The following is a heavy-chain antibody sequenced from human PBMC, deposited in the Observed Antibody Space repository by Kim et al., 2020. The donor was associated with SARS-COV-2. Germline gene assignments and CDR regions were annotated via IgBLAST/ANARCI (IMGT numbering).Heavy chain of an antibody. D-gene: IGHD1-26*01. V-gene: IGHV4-59*13. Sequence: SETLSLTCTVSGGSISRSFWNCVRQPPGKGLEYLGYIYYTGTTNYKPSLKSRVTISLDTSKSQFSLNLNSVTAADTAVYFCAGGTGATISYWGRGILVTVSS. CDR1: GGSISRSF. CDR2: IYYTGTT. CDR3: AGGTGATISY. J-gene: IGHJ4*02.